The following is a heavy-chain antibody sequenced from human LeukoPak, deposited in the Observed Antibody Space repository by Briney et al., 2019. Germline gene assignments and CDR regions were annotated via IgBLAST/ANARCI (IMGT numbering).Heavy chain of an antibody. D-gene: IGHD3-9*01. Sequence: PGGSLRLSCVASGFTFITYAMHWVRQAPGKGLEWVALISHDGSNTYNADSVKGRFSISRDNSKKTLYLQMNSLRAEDTAVYYCARVAKPFYDILTGERYFDLWGRGTLVTVSS. J-gene: IGHJ2*01. CDR1: GFTFITYA. V-gene: IGHV3-30-3*01. CDR3: ARVAKPFYDILTGERYFDL. CDR2: ISHDGSNT.